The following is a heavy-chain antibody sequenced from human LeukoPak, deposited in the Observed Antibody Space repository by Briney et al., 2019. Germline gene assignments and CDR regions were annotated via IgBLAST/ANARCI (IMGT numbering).Heavy chain of an antibody. CDR2: IYYSGST. J-gene: IGHJ6*03. Sequence: ASETLSLTCTVSGGSISSYYWGWIRQPPGKGLEWIGYIYYSGSTNYNPSLKSRVTISVDTSKNQFSLKLSSVTAADTAVYYCATRSYDFWSGYHAYYYYYYMDVWGKGTTVTVSS. V-gene: IGHV4-59*01. CDR3: ATRSYDFWSGYHAYYYYYYMDV. CDR1: GGSISSYY. D-gene: IGHD3-3*01.